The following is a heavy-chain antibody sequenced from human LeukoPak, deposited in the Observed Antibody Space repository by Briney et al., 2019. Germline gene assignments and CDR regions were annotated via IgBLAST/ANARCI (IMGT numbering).Heavy chain of an antibody. V-gene: IGHV3-23*01. CDR1: GFTFSSYA. CDR3: ARASVGFDY. CDR2: ISGSGGST. Sequence: PGGSLRLSCAASGFTFSSYAMSWVRQAPGKGLEWVSGISGSGGSTYYADSVKGRFTISRENAKNSLYLQMNSLRAGDTAVYYCARASVGFDYWGQGTLVTVSS. J-gene: IGHJ4*02. D-gene: IGHD1-26*01.